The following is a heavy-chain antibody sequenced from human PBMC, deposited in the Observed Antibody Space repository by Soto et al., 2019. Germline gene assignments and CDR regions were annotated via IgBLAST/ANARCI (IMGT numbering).Heavy chain of an antibody. CDR3: ARSADSYGPQTFYYYYGMDV. CDR1: GFTFSSYW. Sequence: PGGSLRLSCAASGFTFSSYWMHWVRQAPGKGLVWVSRINSDGSSTSYADSVKGRFTISRDNAKNTLYLQMNSLRAEDTAVYYCARSADSYGPQTFYYYYGMDVWGQGTTVTVSS. D-gene: IGHD5-18*01. V-gene: IGHV3-74*01. J-gene: IGHJ6*02. CDR2: INSDGSST.